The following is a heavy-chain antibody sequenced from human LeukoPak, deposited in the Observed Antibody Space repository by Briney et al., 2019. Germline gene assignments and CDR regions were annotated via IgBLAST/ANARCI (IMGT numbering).Heavy chain of an antibody. Sequence: KPSETLSLTCTVSGGSISNYYWSWTRQPPGKGLEWIGHIYYSGATKYNPSLKSRITISVDTSKNQFSLMLSSVTAADTAVYYCARFGITVVRGGKYYFDYWGQGTLVTVSS. V-gene: IGHV4-59*08. J-gene: IGHJ4*02. D-gene: IGHD3-10*01. CDR3: ARFGITVVRGGKYYFDY. CDR1: GGSISNYY. CDR2: IYYSGAT.